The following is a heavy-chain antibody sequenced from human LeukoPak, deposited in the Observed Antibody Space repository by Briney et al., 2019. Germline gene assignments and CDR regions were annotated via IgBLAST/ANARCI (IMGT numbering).Heavy chain of an antibody. CDR1: GFTFSSYD. D-gene: IGHD6-19*01. V-gene: IGHV3-13*01. J-gene: IGHJ4*02. CDR3: ARGHYSSGWYNIDY. CDR2: IGTAGDT. Sequence: GGSLRLSCAASGFTFSSYDMHWVRQPTGKGLEWVSAIGTAGDTYYPGSVKGRFTISRESAKNSLYLQMNSLRDGDTAVYYCARGHYSSGWYNIDYWGQGTLVTVSS.